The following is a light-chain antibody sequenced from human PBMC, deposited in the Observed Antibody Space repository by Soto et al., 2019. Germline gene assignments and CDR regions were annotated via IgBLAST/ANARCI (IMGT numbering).Light chain of an antibody. CDR1: SSDIGGYNY. J-gene: IGLJ1*01. CDR2: GVS. V-gene: IGLV2-8*01. CDR3: SSYAGSNNYV. Sequence: QSVLTHPASASGAHRQAGSISCTGTSSDIGGYNYVPWYQQHPGKAPKLMIYGVSKRPSGVPDRFSGSKSGNTASRTVSGLQAEDEADYYCSSYAGSNNYVFGSGTKVTVL.